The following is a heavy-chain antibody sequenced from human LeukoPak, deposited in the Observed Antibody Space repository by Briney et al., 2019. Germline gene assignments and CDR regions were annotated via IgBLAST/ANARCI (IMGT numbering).Heavy chain of an antibody. J-gene: IGHJ5*02. D-gene: IGHD2-15*01. CDR1: GGSISSSSDY. V-gene: IGHV4-39*01. Sequence: SETLSLTCTVSGGSISSSSDYWGWIRQPPGKGLEWIGSIYYSGSTYYNPSLKSRVTISVDTSKNQFSLKLSSVTAADTAVYYCARQLYCSGGSCYSYSWFDPWGQGTLVTVSS. CDR3: ARQLYCSGGSCYSYSWFDP. CDR2: IYYSGST.